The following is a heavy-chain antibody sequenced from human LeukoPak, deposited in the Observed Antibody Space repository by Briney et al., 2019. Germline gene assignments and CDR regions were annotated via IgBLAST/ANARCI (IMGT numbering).Heavy chain of an antibody. CDR1: GGTFSSYA. CDR3: ARVGYSSSWFFFNF. CDR2: IIPILGIA. V-gene: IGHV1-69*04. Sequence: SVKVSCKASGGTFSSYAISWVRQAPGQGLEWMGRIIPILGIANYAQKFQGRVTITADKSTSTAYMELSSLRSEDTALYYCARVGYSSSWFFFNFWGQGTLVTVSS. J-gene: IGHJ4*02. D-gene: IGHD6-13*01.